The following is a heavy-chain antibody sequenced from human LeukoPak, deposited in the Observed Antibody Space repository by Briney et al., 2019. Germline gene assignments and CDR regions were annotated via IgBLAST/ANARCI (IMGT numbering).Heavy chain of an antibody. CDR2: IIPILGIA. CDR1: GGTFSSYA. Sequence: GSSVKVSCKASGGTFSSYAISWVRQAPGQGLEWMGRIIPILGIANYAQKFQGRVTITADKSTSTAYMELSSLRSEDTAVYYCARETVGATPNFDYWGQGTLVTVSS. J-gene: IGHJ4*02. V-gene: IGHV1-69*04. D-gene: IGHD1-26*01. CDR3: ARETVGATPNFDY.